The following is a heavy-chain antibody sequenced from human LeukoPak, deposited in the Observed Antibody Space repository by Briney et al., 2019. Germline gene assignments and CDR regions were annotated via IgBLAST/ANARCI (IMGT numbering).Heavy chain of an antibody. CDR3: AKGSPRFYDILDY. D-gene: IGHD3-9*01. V-gene: IGHV3-30*18. CDR1: GFTFSNFG. CDR2: VSYDGSNK. Sequence: GGSLRLSCAASGFTFSNFGMHWAPQAPGKGLEWVAVVSYDGSNKYYADSVKGRFSISRDNSKNTVYLQMNSLRAEDTAVYYCAKGSPRFYDILDYWGQGTLITVSS. J-gene: IGHJ4*02.